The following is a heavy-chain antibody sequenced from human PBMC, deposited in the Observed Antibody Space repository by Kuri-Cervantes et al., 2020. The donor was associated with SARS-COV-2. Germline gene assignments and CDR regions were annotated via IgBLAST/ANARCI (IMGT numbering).Heavy chain of an antibody. CDR3: ARSGPGAISREDGACDI. Sequence: SVKVSCKASGDSFDYRFLHWVRQAPGQPLEWMGWITPFDGNTNYAQRFQDRVTITRDRSMSTAYMELSSLRSDDTAMYYCARSGPGAISREDGACDIWGQGTMVTVSS. V-gene: IGHV1-45*01. J-gene: IGHJ3*02. D-gene: IGHD5-24*01. CDR2: ITPFDGNT. CDR1: GDSFDYRF.